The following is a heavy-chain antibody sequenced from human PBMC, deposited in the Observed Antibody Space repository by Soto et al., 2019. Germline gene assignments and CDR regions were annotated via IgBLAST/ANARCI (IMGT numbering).Heavy chain of an antibody. D-gene: IGHD5-18*01. V-gene: IGHV1-69*01. CDR1: GSTFNNYA. Sequence: QVQLVQSGAEVKKPGSSVKVSCKASGSTFNNYAISWVRQAPGQGLEWLGGIIPSFGTANYAQKFQGRVTIIADESTSTAYMELSSLRSEDTAVYYCARNKGYTYGPTLNYYYGMDVWGQGTTVTVSS. CDR2: IIPSFGTA. CDR3: ARNKGYTYGPTLNYYYGMDV. J-gene: IGHJ6*02.